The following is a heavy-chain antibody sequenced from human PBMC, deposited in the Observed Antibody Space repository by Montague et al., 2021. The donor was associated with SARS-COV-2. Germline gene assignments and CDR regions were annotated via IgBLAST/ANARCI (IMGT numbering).Heavy chain of an antibody. Sequence: SETLSLTCTVSGGSISNYYWSWIRQSPGKGLEWIAYMYYSGSTKYNPSLKSRATISVDTSKNQFSLTLSSMTAADTAVYYCARARGGRIFGVSGAYYGMDIWGQGTTVTVS. CDR1: GGSISNYY. CDR2: MYYSGST. D-gene: IGHD3-3*02. V-gene: IGHV4-59*01. J-gene: IGHJ6*02. CDR3: ARARGGRIFGVSGAYYGMDI.